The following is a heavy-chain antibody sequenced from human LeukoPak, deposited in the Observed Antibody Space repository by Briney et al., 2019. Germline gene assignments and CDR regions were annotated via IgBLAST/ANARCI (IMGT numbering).Heavy chain of an antibody. Sequence: SETLSLTCAVSGGSISSGGYSWSWIRQPPGKGLEWIGYIYHSGSTYYNPSLKSRVTISVDRSKNQFSLKLSSVTAADTAVYYCAREKADYYYGMDVWGQGTTVTVSS. J-gene: IGHJ6*02. CDR2: IYHSGST. V-gene: IGHV4-30-2*01. CDR1: GGSISSGGYS. CDR3: AREKADYYYGMDV.